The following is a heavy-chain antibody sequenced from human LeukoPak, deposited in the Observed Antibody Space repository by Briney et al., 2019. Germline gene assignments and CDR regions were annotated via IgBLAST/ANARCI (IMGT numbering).Heavy chain of an antibody. CDR2: IYYSGST. CDR3: ARDNWNYGSSMDV. J-gene: IGHJ6*02. CDR1: GGSISSSSYY. Sequence: SETLSLTCTVSGGSISSSSYYWSWIRQPPGKGLEWIGYIYYSGSTNYNPSLKSRVTISVDTSKNQFSLKLSSVTAADTAVYYCARDNWNYGSSMDVWGQGTTVTVSS. D-gene: IGHD1-7*01. V-gene: IGHV4-61*01.